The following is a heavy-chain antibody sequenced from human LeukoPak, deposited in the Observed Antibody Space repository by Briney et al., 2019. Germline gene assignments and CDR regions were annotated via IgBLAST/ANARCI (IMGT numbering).Heavy chain of an antibody. D-gene: IGHD5-18*01. V-gene: IGHV1-69*13. J-gene: IGHJ4*02. CDR2: IIPIFGTA. CDR1: GGTFSSYA. Sequence: SVKVSCKASGGTFSSYAISWVRQAPGQGLEWMGGIIPIFGTANYAQKFQGRVTITADESTSTAYMELSSLRSEDTAVYYCARADPVDTAMVSFDYWGQGTLVTVSS. CDR3: ARADPVDTAMVSFDY.